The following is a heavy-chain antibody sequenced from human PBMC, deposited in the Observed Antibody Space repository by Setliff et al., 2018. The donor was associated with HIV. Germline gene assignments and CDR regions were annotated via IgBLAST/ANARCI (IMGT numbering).Heavy chain of an antibody. J-gene: IGHJ4*02. CDR1: GLNLSTYD. D-gene: IGHD1-1*01. Sequence: PGGSLRLSCAASGLNLSTYDTHWVRQTPGKGLDWLAVLWNDGKNKKYAASVRGRFTISRDNTKNTLILQMNSLKVEDTALYYCTTAGHGSLDFDYWGQGTRVTVSS. V-gene: IGHV3-33*03. CDR2: LWNDGKNK. CDR3: TTAGHGSLDFDY.